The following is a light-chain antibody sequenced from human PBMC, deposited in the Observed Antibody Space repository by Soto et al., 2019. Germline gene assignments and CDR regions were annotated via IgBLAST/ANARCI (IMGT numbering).Light chain of an antibody. CDR1: QGISNN. CDR2: AAS. Sequence: DIRMPKSPSPLSASVGDRVTITSRASQGISNNLAWYQQKPGKVPKLLIYAASTLQSGVPSRFSGSGSGTDFTLTISSLQPEDVATYYCQKYNSVPLTFGGGTKVEIK. CDR3: QKYNSVPLT. V-gene: IGKV1-27*01. J-gene: IGKJ4*01.